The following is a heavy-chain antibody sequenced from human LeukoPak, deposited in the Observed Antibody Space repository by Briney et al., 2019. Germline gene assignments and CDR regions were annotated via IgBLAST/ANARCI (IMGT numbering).Heavy chain of an antibody. V-gene: IGHV4-61*01. J-gene: IGHJ4*02. CDR2: IYYSGST. CDR3: AREGLAGFDY. Sequence: SETLSLTCTVSGGSISTASYYWSWIRQPPGKGLEWIGYIYYSGSTNYNPSLKSRVTISVDTSKNQFSLKLSSVTAADTAVYYCAREGLAGFDYWGQGTLVTVSS. CDR1: GGSISTASYY.